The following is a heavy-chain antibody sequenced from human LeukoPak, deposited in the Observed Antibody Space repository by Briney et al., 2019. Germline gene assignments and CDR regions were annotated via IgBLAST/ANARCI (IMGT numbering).Heavy chain of an antibody. V-gene: IGHV1-2*02. CDR1: GYTFTDYY. CDR3: ARERDLLRYWGY. Sequence: ASVKVSCKASGYTFTDYYMHWVRQAPGHGLEWMGWINPHSGGTNYALKFQGRVTVTRDTSISTAYMELSSLRSDDTAVYYCARERDLLRYWGYWGQGTLVTVSS. D-gene: IGHD3/OR15-3a*01. CDR2: INPHSGGT. J-gene: IGHJ4*02.